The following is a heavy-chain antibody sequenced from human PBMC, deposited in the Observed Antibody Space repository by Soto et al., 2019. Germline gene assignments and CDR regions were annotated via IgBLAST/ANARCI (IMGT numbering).Heavy chain of an antibody. Sequence: GGSLRLSCAASGFTFSSYGMHWVRQAPGKGLEWVAVISYDGSNKYYADSMKGRFTISRDNSKNTLYLQMNSLRAEDTAVYYCAKDSQDIVVVVAATQGSYYYGMDVWGQGTTVTVSS. CDR3: AKDSQDIVVVVAATQGSYYYGMDV. J-gene: IGHJ6*02. CDR1: GFTFSSYG. CDR2: ISYDGSNK. D-gene: IGHD2-15*01. V-gene: IGHV3-30*18.